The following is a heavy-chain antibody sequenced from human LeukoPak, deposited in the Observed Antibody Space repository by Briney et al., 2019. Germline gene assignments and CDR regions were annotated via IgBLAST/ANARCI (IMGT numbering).Heavy chain of an antibody. CDR3: ARDYYDSSGGIDY. V-gene: IGHV1-2*02. CDR2: INPNSGGT. Sequence: GPSVTVSCKASGYTFTGYYMHWVRQAPGQGLEWMGWINPNSGGTNYAQKFQGRVTMTRDTSISTAYMELSRLRSDDTAVYYYARDYYDSSGGIDYWDQGTLVTVTS. CDR1: GYTFTGYY. J-gene: IGHJ4*02. D-gene: IGHD3-22*01.